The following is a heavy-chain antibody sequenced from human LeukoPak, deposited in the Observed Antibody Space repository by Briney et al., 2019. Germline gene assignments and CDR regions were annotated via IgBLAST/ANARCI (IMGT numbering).Heavy chain of an antibody. D-gene: IGHD2-15*01. CDR2: FYYSGST. V-gene: IGHV4-59*08. CDR1: GGSISSYY. Sequence: SETLSLTCTVSGGSISSYYWSWIRQPPGKGLEWIGYFYYSGSTNYNPSLKSRVTISVDTSKNQFSLKLSSVTAADTAVYYCARQNLDCSGGSCYGKYHFDYWGQGTLVTVSS. CDR3: ARQNLDCSGGSCYGKYHFDY. J-gene: IGHJ4*02.